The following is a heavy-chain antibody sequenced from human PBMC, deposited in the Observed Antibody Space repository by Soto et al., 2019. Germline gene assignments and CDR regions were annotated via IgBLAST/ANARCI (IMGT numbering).Heavy chain of an antibody. V-gene: IGHV1-2*04. CDR1: GYTFTGYY. CDR3: ARGGSAAGTPYYYGMDV. J-gene: IGHJ6*02. CDR2: INPNSGGT. Sequence: GASVKVSCKASGYTFTGYYMHWVRQAPGQGLEWMGWINPNSGGTNYAQKFQGWVTMTRDTSISTAYMELSRLRSDDTAVYYCARGGSAAGTPYYYGMDVWGQGTTVTGSS. D-gene: IGHD6-13*01.